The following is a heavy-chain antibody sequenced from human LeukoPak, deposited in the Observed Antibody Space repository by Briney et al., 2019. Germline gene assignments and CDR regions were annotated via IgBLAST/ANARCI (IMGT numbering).Heavy chain of an antibody. Sequence: SETLSLICAVSGGSISSSSYYWGWIRQPPGKGLEWIGNIYYSGSTYYNPSLKSRVTISVDTSKNQFSLKLSSVTAADTAVYYCARLTGVTDAFDIWGQGTMVTVSS. CDR1: GGSISSSSYY. CDR3: ARLTGVTDAFDI. D-gene: IGHD3-10*01. J-gene: IGHJ3*02. V-gene: IGHV4-39*01. CDR2: IYYSGST.